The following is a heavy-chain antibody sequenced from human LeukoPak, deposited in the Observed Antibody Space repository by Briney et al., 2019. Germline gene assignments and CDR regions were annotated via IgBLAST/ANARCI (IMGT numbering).Heavy chain of an antibody. J-gene: IGHJ5*02. D-gene: IGHD2-15*01. V-gene: IGHV3-33*01. CDR1: GFTFSSYG. CDR2: IWYDGSNK. CDR3: AREQHRGGYNWFDP. Sequence: GGSLRLSCAASGFTFSSYGMHWARQAPGKGLEWVAVIWYDGSNKYYADSVKGRFTISRDNSKNTLYLQMNSLRAEDTAVYYCAREQHRGGYNWFDPWGQGTLVTVSS.